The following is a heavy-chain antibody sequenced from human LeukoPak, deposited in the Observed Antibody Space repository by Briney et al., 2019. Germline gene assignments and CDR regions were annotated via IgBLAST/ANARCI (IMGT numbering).Heavy chain of an antibody. Sequence: SETLSLTCTVSGVSISSYYWSWIRQPAGKGLEWIGRIYTSGSTNYNPSLKSRVTMSVDTSKNQFSLKLSSVTAADTAVYYCAGGPYRDSSGHYYVDYWGQGTLVTVSS. V-gene: IGHV4-4*07. D-gene: IGHD3-22*01. CDR3: AGGPYRDSSGHYYVDY. CDR1: GVSISSYY. CDR2: IYTSGST. J-gene: IGHJ4*02.